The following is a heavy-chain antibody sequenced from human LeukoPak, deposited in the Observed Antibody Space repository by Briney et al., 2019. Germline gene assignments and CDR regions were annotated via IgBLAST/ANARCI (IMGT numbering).Heavy chain of an antibody. CDR2: ISAYNGNT. CDR1: GYTFTSYG. D-gene: IGHD3-10*01. J-gene: IGHJ4*02. CDR3: ARDAPRYYYGLGSNFDY. Sequence: ASVKVSCKASGYTFTSYGISWVRQAPGQGLEWRGWISAYNGNTNYAQKLQGRVTMTTDTSTNTAYMELRSLRSDDTAVYYCARDAPRYYYGLGSNFDYWGQGTLVTVSS. V-gene: IGHV1-18*01.